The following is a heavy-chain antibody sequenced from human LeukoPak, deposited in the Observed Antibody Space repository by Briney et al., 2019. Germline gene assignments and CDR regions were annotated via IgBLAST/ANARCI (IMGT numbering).Heavy chain of an antibody. D-gene: IGHD1-14*01. CDR1: GFTFSSYA. V-gene: IGHV3-23*01. J-gene: IGHJ6*02. Sequence: AGGSLRLSCAASGFTFSSYAMSWVRQAPGKGLEWVSAISGSGGSTYYADSVKGQFTISRNNSKDRLYLQMNSLRPEDTAMYYWARVRSGRTWYYYGMDVWGRGTTVTVSS. CDR3: ARVRSGRTWYYYGMDV. CDR2: ISGSGGST.